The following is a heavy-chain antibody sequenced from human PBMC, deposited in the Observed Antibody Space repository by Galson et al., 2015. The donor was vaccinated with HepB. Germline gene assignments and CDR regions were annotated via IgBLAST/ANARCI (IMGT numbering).Heavy chain of an antibody. D-gene: IGHD2-2*01. CDR3: ARIPGRGFVVVPAARSRGHSSSLVPFDY. V-gene: IGHV1-18*01. CDR1: GYTFTSYG. Sequence: SVKVSCKASGYTFTSYGISWVRQAPGQGLEWMGWISAYNGNTNYAQKLQGRVTMTTDTSTSTAYMELRSLRSDDTAVYYCARIPGRGFVVVPAARSRGHSSSLVPFDYWGQGTLVTVSS. CDR2: ISAYNGNT. J-gene: IGHJ4*02.